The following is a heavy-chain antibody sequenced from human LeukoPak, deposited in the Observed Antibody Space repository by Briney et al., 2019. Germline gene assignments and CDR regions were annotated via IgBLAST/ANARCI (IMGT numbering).Heavy chain of an antibody. V-gene: IGHV3-30*02. J-gene: IGHJ4*02. CDR3: AKRYNVYNNYVSAGQFDY. CDR2: IWYDGSNT. Sequence: GGSLRLSCAASGFTFSSYGMHWVRQAPGKGLEWVAFIWYDGSNTSYADSVRGRFSISRDNSKNTLYLQMNSLRAEDTAVYYCAKRYNVYNNYVSAGQFDYWGQGTLVTVSS. CDR1: GFTFSSYG. D-gene: IGHD1-14*01.